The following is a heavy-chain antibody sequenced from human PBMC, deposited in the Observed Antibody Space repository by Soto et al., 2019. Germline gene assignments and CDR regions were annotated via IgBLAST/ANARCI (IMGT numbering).Heavy chain of an antibody. CDR3: ARGRRRTKPYYYYYMDV. D-gene: IGHD2-8*01. J-gene: IGHJ6*03. CDR1: GGSFIGYY. CDR2: INHSGST. V-gene: IGHV4-34*01. Sequence: SETLSLTCAVYGGSFIGYYWSWIRQPPWKGLEWIGEINHSGSTNYNPSLRSRVTISVDTSKNQFSLKLSSVTAADTAVYYCARGRRRTKPYYYYYMDVWGKGTTVTVSS.